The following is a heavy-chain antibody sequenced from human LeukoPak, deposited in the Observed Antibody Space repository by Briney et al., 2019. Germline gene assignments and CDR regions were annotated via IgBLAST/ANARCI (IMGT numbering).Heavy chain of an antibody. J-gene: IGHJ6*03. CDR2: ISPIFGTA. D-gene: IGHD2-15*01. V-gene: IGHV1-69*05. CDR3: ARAPPRYCSGGSCYSPEYYYYMDV. Sequence: SVKVSCKASGGTFSSYAISWVRQAPGQGLEWMGRISPIFGTANYAQKFQGRVTITTDESTSTAYMELSSLRSEDTAVYYCARAPPRYCSGGSCYSPEYYYYMDVWGKGTTVTVSS. CDR1: GGTFSSYA.